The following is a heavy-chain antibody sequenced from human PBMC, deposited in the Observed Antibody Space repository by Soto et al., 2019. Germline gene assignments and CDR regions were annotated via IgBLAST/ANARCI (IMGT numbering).Heavy chain of an antibody. CDR3: ARDEYGGYDRYYYYYGMDV. CDR2: ISSSSSYI. V-gene: IGHV3-21*01. J-gene: IGHJ6*02. Sequence: PGGSLRLSCAASGFTFSSYSMNWVRQAPGKGLEWVSSISSSSSYIYYADSVKGRFTISRDNAKNSLYLQMNSLRAEDTAVYYCARDEYGGYDRYYYYYGMDVWGQGTTVTVPS. CDR1: GFTFSSYS. D-gene: IGHD4-17*01.